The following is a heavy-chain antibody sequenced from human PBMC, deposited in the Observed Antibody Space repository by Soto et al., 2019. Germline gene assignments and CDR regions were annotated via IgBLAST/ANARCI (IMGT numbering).Heavy chain of an antibody. D-gene: IGHD3-22*01. CDR3: ARVGHEYYYDSSGYYLLGAFDI. J-gene: IGHJ3*02. V-gene: IGHV3-11*04. CDR2: ISSSGSTI. CDR1: GFTFSDYY. Sequence: PGGSLRLSCAASGFTFSDYYMSWIRQAPGKGLEWVSYISSSGSTIYYADSVKGRFTISRDNSKNTLYLQMNSLRAEDTAVYYCARVGHEYYYDSSGYYLLGAFDIWGQGTMVTVSS.